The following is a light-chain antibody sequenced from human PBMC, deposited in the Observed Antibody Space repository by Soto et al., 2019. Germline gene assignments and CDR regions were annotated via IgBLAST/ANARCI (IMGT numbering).Light chain of an antibody. V-gene: IGLV1-44*01. J-gene: IGLJ1*01. Sequence: QSVLTQPPSASGTPGQRVTISCSGSTSNIGSNTVNWYQQHPGTAPKLLIYSNNQRPSGVPGRFSGSKSGTSASLAISGRQSEDEADYYCAAWDDSLNGRVFGTGTKLTVL. CDR1: TSNIGSNT. CDR3: AAWDDSLNGRV. CDR2: SNN.